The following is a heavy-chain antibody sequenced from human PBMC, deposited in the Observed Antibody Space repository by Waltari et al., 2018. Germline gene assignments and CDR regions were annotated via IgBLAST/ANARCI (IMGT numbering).Heavy chain of an antibody. CDR2: IDPNDSYN. J-gene: IGHJ6*02. CDR3: ARHPVYWDQGHNYGLDV. V-gene: IGHV5-10-1*03. CDR1: GYNFTTYW. Sequence: DVQLVQSGAEVKKPGESLRISCKGSGYNFTTYWISWVRQMPGKGLEWMGRIDPNDSYNNYSPSFQGHVTISGDKSINTAYLQWSRLRASDTAIYYCARHPVYWDQGHNYGLDVWGQGTTVTVSS. D-gene: IGHD1-26*01.